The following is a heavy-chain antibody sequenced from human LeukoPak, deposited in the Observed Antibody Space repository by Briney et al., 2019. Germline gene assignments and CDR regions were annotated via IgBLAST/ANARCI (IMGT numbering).Heavy chain of an antibody. D-gene: IGHD3-3*01. Sequence: SVTLSLTCTVSGGSISSGGYYWSWIRQHPGKGLEWIGYIYYSGSTYYNPSLKSRVTISVDTSKNQFSLKLSSVTAADTAVYYCARSPGNFWSGYYDDYWGQGTLVTVSS. J-gene: IGHJ4*02. CDR2: IYYSGST. V-gene: IGHV4-31*03. CDR1: GGSISSGGYY. CDR3: ARSPGNFWSGYYDDY.